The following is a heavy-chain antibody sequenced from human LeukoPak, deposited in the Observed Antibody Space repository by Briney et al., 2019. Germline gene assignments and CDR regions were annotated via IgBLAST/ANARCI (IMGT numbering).Heavy chain of an antibody. CDR3: AKDPDYDILTGYPFDY. D-gene: IGHD3-9*01. V-gene: IGHV3-23*01. CDR1: GFTFSNAW. CDR2: ISGSGGST. Sequence: PGGSLRLSCAASGFTFSNAWMSWVRQAPGKGLEWVSAISGSGGSTYYADSVKGRFTISRDNSKNTLYLQMNSLRAEDTAVYYCAKDPDYDILTGYPFDYWGQGTLVTVSS. J-gene: IGHJ4*02.